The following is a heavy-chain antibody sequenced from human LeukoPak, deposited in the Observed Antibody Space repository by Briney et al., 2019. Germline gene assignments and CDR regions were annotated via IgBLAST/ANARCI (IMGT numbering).Heavy chain of an antibody. D-gene: IGHD2-15*01. CDR1: GFIFSDHF. CDR2: IKIDGRT. CDR3: ARHDSLGD. V-gene: IGHV3-53*01. J-gene: IGHJ4*02. Sequence: GGSLRLSCAASGFIFSDHFMAWVRQASGKGLEWVALIKIDGRTYYPDSVKGRFTVSRDISRSMVYLQMNNLRVDDTAVYYCARHDSLGDWGQGTLVTVSS.